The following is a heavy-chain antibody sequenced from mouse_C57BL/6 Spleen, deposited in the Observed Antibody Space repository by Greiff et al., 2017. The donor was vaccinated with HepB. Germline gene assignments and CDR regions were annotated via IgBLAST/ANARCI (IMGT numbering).Heavy chain of an antibody. CDR3: AKRGGYDYGAYFDY. CDR2: FHPYNDDT. CDR1: GYTFTTYP. V-gene: IGHV1-47*01. J-gene: IGHJ2*01. D-gene: IGHD2-4*01. Sequence: QVQLQQSGAELVKPGASVKMSCKASGYTFTTYPIEWMKQNHGKSLEWIGNFHPYNDDTKYNEKFKGKATLTVEKSSSTVYLELSRLTSDGSAVYYCAKRGGYDYGAYFDYWGQGTPLTVSS.